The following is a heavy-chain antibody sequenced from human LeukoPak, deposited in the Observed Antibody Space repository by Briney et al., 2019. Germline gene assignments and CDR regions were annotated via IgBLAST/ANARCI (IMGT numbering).Heavy chain of an antibody. Sequence: GRSLRLSCAASGLTFDDYAMHWVRQAPGKGLEWVSGISWNSGSIGYADSVKGRFTISRDNAKNSLYLQMNSLRAEDMALYYCAKSGSYSSSWYYFDYWGQGTLVTVSS. CDR3: AKSGSYSSSWYYFDY. J-gene: IGHJ4*02. D-gene: IGHD6-13*01. CDR2: ISWNSGSI. V-gene: IGHV3-9*03. CDR1: GLTFDDYA.